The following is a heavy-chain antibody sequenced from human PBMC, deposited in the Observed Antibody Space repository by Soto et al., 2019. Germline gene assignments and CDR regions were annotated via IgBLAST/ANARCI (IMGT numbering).Heavy chain of an antibody. CDR2: INAGNGNT. J-gene: IGHJ6*03. CDR1: GYTFTSYA. CDR3: ARDGPRQQWLGDRYYYYYIDV. V-gene: IGHV1-3*01. Sequence: QVQLVQSGAEMKKPGASVKVSCKASGYTFTSYAMHWVRQAPGQRLEWMGWINAGNGNTKYSQKFQGRVTITRDTSASTAYMELSSLRSEDTAVYYCARDGPRQQWLGDRYYYYYIDVWGKGTTVTVSS. D-gene: IGHD6-19*01.